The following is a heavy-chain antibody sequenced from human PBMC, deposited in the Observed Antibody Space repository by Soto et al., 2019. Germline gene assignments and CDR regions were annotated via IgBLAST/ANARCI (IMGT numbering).Heavy chain of an antibody. Sequence: QVQLVQSGAEVKKPGASVKVSCKASGYTFTSYAMHWVRQAPGQRLEWMGWINAGNGNTKYSQKFQGRXTXTXXTSASTAYMELSSLRSEDTAVYYCARSVGAALVDYWGQGTLVTVSS. CDR2: INAGNGNT. J-gene: IGHJ4*02. D-gene: IGHD1-26*01. CDR3: ARSVGAALVDY. V-gene: IGHV1-3*01. CDR1: GYTFTSYA.